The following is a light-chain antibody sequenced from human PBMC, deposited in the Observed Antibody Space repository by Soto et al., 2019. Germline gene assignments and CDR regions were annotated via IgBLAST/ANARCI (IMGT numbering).Light chain of an antibody. J-gene: IGLJ1*01. CDR2: EVT. CDR3: DSYTRSSAVL. Sequence: QSALTQPASVSGSPGQSITISCAGTRDDIGAYDYVSWYQQHPGNAPKLLVYEVTNRPSGVSDRFSGSKSGNTASLTISGLQAEDEADYYCDSYTRSSAVLFGGGTKVTV. CDR1: RDDIGAYDY. V-gene: IGLV2-14*01.